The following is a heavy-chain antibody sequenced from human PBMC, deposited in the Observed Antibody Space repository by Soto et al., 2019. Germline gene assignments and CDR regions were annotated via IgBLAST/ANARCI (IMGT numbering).Heavy chain of an antibody. J-gene: IGHJ4*02. Sequence: SETLSLTCSVSGGSMSEYFWSWIRQTPGKGLEWIGYIYYLGSTDYNPSLKSRVTISVDTSKRQFSLRLTSVTAADTAVYYCARDGYDGSGSPYPAYWGPGTQVTVSS. CDR3: ARDGYDGSGSPYPAY. D-gene: IGHD3-10*01. V-gene: IGHV4-59*01. CDR2: IYYLGST. CDR1: GGSMSEYF.